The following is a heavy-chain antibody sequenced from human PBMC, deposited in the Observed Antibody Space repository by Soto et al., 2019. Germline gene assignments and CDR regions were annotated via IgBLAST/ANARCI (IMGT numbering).Heavy chain of an antibody. J-gene: IGHJ4*02. Sequence: PGGSLRLSCAASGFTFSSYAMSWVRQAPGKGLEWVSAISGSGGSTYYADSVKGRFTISRDNSKNTLYLQMNSLRAEDTAVYYCANGLGDYPVVRYYFDYWGQGTLVTVSS. CDR3: ANGLGDYPVVRYYFDY. CDR1: GFTFSSYA. D-gene: IGHD4-17*01. CDR2: ISGSGGST. V-gene: IGHV3-23*01.